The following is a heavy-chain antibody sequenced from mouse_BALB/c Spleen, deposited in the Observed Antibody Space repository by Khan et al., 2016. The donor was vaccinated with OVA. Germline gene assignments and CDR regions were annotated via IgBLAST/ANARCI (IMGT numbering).Heavy chain of an antibody. J-gene: IGHJ3*01. CDR3: AMGDFGNYEFVY. CDR2: IFPGTGTT. V-gene: IGHV1S132*01. Sequence: QVQLQQSGAELVKPGTSVKLSCKTSGYTFPSYWIQWVKQRPGQGLGWIGQIFPGTGTTYYNENFKDKATLHVDTSSNSAYMQLTSLTSEDSAVYCCAMGDFGNYEFVYWGQGTLVTVSP. D-gene: IGHD2-1*01. CDR1: GYTFPSYW.